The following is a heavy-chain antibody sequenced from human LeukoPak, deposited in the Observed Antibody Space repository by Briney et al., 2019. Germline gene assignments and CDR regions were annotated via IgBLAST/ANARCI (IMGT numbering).Heavy chain of an antibody. D-gene: IGHD3-22*01. CDR2: ISSSSSYI. J-gene: IGHJ4*02. CDR1: GFTFSSYS. CDR3: ARERITMIVTHPPLPKNFDY. Sequence: PGGSLRLSCAASGFTFSSYSMNWVRQAPGKGLEWVSSISSSSSYIYYADSVKGRFTISRDNAKNSLYLQMNSLRAEHTAVYYCARERITMIVTHPPLPKNFDYWGQGTLVAVSS. V-gene: IGHV3-21*04.